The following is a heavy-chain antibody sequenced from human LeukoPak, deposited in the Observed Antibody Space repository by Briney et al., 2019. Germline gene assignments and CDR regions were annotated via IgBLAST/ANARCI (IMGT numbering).Heavy chain of an antibody. D-gene: IGHD2-15*01. CDR3: ARGAVGHCSGGSCYRGY. V-gene: IGHV3-48*03. J-gene: IGHJ4*02. CDR2: ISSSGSTI. CDR1: GFTFSSYE. Sequence: GGSLRLSCAASGFTFSSYEMNWVRQAPGKGLEWVSYISSSGSTIYYAVSVKGRFTISRDNAKNSLYLQMNSLRAEDTAVYYCARGAVGHCSGGSCYRGYWGQGTLVTVSS.